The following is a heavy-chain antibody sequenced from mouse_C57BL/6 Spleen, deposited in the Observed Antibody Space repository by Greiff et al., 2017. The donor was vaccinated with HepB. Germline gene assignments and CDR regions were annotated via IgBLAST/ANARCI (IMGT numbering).Heavy chain of an antibody. CDR3: TRNDNYYGSSY. CDR1: GYTFTDYE. J-gene: IGHJ2*01. CDR2: IDPETGGT. V-gene: IGHV1-15*01. Sequence: QVQLQQSGAELVRPGASVTLSCKASGYTFTDYEMHWVKQTPVHGLEWIGAIDPETGGTAYNQKFKGKAILTADKSSSTAYMELRSLTSEDSAVYYCTRNDNYYGSSYWGQGTTLPVSS. D-gene: IGHD1-1*01.